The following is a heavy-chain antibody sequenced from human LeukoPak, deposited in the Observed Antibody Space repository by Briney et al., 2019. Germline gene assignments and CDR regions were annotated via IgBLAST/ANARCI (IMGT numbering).Heavy chain of an antibody. Sequence: GGSLRLSCAASGFTFSSYDMHWVRQATGKGLEWVSGIGTAGDTYYPGSVKGRFTISRENAKNSLYLQMNSLRAGDTAVYYCARGAYGDYALDYWGQGTLVTVSS. CDR1: GFTFSSYD. D-gene: IGHD4-17*01. CDR2: IGTAGDT. V-gene: IGHV3-13*01. J-gene: IGHJ4*02. CDR3: ARGAYGDYALDY.